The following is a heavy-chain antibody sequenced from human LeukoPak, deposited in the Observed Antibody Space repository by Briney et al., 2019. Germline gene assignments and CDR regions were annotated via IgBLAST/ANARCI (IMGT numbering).Heavy chain of an antibody. J-gene: IGHJ4*02. V-gene: IGHV3-21*01. CDR2: ISSSSSYI. Sequence: GGSLRLSCAASGFTFSSYSMNWVRQAPGKGLEWVSSISSSSSYIYYADSVKGRFTISRDNAKNSLYLQMNSLRAEDTAVYYCARDNVLLWFGELLDLGYYFDYWGQGTLVTVSS. CDR3: ARDNVLLWFGELLDLGYYFDY. CDR1: GFTFSSYS. D-gene: IGHD3-10*01.